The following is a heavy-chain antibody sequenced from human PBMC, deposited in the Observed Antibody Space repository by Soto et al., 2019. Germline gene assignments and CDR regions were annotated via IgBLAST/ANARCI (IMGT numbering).Heavy chain of an antibody. J-gene: IGHJ4*02. CDR2: VYYSGST. Sequence: SETLSLTCTVSGGSISSSSYYWGWIRQPPGKGLEWIGSVYYSGSTYYNPSLKSRVTISVDTSKNQFSLKLSSVTAAGTAVYYCARHVSPNYYDSSGPSRAFDYWGQGTLVTVSS. V-gene: IGHV4-39*01. D-gene: IGHD3-22*01. CDR3: ARHVSPNYYDSSGPSRAFDY. CDR1: GGSISSSSYY.